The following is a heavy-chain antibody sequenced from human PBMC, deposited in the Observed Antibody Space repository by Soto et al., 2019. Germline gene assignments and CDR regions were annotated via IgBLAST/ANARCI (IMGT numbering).Heavy chain of an antibody. V-gene: IGHV3-15*07. J-gene: IGHJ4*02. Sequence: GGSLRLSCAASGFTFSNAWVNWVRQAPGKGLEWVGRIKSKTDGGTTDYAAPVKGRFTISRDDSKNTLYLQMSSLKTEDTAVYYCAKVVLPYYGGPQALFDYWGRGTLVPVSS. CDR1: GFTFSNAW. D-gene: IGHD2-21*01. CDR3: AKVVLPYYGGPQALFDY. CDR2: IKSKTDGGTT.